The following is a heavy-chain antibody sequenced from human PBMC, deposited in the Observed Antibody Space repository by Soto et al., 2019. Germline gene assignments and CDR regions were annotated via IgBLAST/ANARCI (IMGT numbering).Heavy chain of an antibody. CDR3: IKAAAGLFDY. CDR1: GFTFTNAW. J-gene: IGHJ4*02. V-gene: IGHV3-15*01. CDR2: MKSKNDGGTT. D-gene: IGHD6-13*01. Sequence: PGGSLRLSCAASGFTFTNAWMSWVRQAPGEGLEWVGRMKSKNDGGTTDYAAPVKGRFTMSRDDSKNTLYLQMNSLKTEDTAVYYCIKAAAGLFDYWGQGILVTVSS.